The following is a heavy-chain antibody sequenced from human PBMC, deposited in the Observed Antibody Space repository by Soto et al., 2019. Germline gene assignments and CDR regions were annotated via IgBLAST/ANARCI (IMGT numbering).Heavy chain of an antibody. CDR1: GVTSSSFA. J-gene: IGHJ4*02. Sequence: GGSLRLSCAAVGVTSSSFARSWVIQAPGKGLEWVAVISYDGSNKYYADSVKGRFTISRDNSKNTLYLQMNSLRAEDTAVYYCARDLVAGGGRYWGQGTLVPVSS. CDR3: ARDLVAGGGRY. D-gene: IGHD6-19*01. V-gene: IGHV3-30-3*01. CDR2: ISYDGSNK.